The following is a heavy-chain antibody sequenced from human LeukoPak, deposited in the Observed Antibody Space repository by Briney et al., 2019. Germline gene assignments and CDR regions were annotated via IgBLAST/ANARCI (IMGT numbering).Heavy chain of an antibody. D-gene: IGHD2-2*01. CDR3: ATFNPIPAAPPLEY. CDR2: ISSSGSTI. V-gene: IGHV3-11*04. Sequence: PGGSLRLSCAASGFTFSSYAMSWVRQAPGKGLEWVSYISSSGSTIYYADSVKGRFTISRDNAKNSLYLQMNSLRAEDTAVYYCATFNPIPAAPPLEYWGQGTLVTVSS. J-gene: IGHJ4*02. CDR1: GFTFSSYA.